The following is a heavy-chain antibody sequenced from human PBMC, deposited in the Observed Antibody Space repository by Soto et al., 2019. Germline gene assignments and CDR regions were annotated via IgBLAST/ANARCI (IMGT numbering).Heavy chain of an antibody. D-gene: IGHD5-12*01. CDR2: IYYTGSN. J-gene: IGHJ4*02. CDR3: ARIEMASIK. CDR1: RASIRRGGFY. Sequence: PSETLSLTCSVSRASIRRGGFYWSWLRQSPGKGLEWIGHIYYTGSNFVSPSLKGRLTISLDTSKNQFSLDLSSVTAADTAMYYCARIEMASIKWGRGTLVTVSS. V-gene: IGHV4-31*03.